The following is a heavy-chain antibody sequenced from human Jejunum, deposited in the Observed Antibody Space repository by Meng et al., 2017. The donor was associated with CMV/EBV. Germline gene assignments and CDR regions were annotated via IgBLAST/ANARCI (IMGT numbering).Heavy chain of an antibody. Sequence: QLGVSGPGLVKPPETPSLTCIVSSDSISGSTYDWGWIRQPPGKGLEWIGNIYYSGSTYYTPSLKSRVSISVDTSTNQFSLRLSSVTAADTAVYYCARMTYSSSPVDWGQGTLVTVSS. J-gene: IGHJ4*02. CDR3: ARMTYSSSPVD. CDR2: IYYSGST. V-gene: IGHV4-39*07. D-gene: IGHD6-6*01. CDR1: SDSISGSTYD.